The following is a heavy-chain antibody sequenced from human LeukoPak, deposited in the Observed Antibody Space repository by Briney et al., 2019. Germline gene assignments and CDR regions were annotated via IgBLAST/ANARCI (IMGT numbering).Heavy chain of an antibody. D-gene: IGHD3-16*01. CDR2: IYYSGST. J-gene: IGHJ4*02. CDR1: GGSFSGYY. CDR3: ARVNGVMGYFDY. V-gene: IGHV4-59*01. Sequence: PSETLSLTCAVYGGSFSGYYWSWIRQPPGKGLEWIGYIYYSGSTNYNPSLKSRVTISVDTSKNQFSLKLSSVTAADTAVYYCARVNGVMGYFDYWGQGTLVTVSS.